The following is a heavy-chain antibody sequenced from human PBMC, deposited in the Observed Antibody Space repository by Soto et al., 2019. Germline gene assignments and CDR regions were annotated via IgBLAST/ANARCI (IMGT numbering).Heavy chain of an antibody. J-gene: IGHJ4*02. D-gene: IGHD6-13*01. CDR1: GCTFTSYD. Sequence: QVQLVQSGAEVKKPGASVKVSCKASGCTFTSYDVNWVRQATGQGLEWMGWMNPNSGNTGYAQKFQGRVTMTRNTSLNTAHKELSSLGSEDSAAYYRAKGLSSNWYGGDYLGQGTLVTVSS. V-gene: IGHV1-8*01. CDR3: AKGLSSNWYGGDY. CDR2: MNPNSGNT.